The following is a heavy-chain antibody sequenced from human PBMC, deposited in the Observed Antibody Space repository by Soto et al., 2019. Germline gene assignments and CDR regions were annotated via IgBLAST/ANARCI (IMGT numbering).Heavy chain of an antibody. J-gene: IGHJ6*02. CDR2: IYPGDSDT. V-gene: IGHV5-51*01. CDR1: GYSFTSYW. D-gene: IGHD6-6*01. Sequence: PGESLKISCKGSGYSFTSYWIGWVRQMPGKGLEWMGIIYPGDSDTRYSPSFQGQVTISADKSISTAYLQWSSLKASDTAMYYCARKSSSSSDYYYGMDVWGQGTTVTAP. CDR3: ARKSSSSSDYYYGMDV.